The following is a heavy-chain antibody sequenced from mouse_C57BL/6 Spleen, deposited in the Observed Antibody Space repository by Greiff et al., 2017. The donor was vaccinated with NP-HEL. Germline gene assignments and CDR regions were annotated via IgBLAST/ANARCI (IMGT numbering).Heavy chain of an antibody. Sequence: VQLQQPGAELVKPGASVKMSCKASGYTFTSYWITWVKQRPGQGLEWIGDIYPGSGSTNYNEKFKSKATLTVDTSSSTAYMQLSSLTSEDSAVYYCARGPITTVVATYYFDYWGQGTTLTVSS. D-gene: IGHD1-1*01. V-gene: IGHV1-55*01. CDR3: ARGPITTVVATYYFDY. J-gene: IGHJ2*01. CDR2: IYPGSGST. CDR1: GYTFTSYW.